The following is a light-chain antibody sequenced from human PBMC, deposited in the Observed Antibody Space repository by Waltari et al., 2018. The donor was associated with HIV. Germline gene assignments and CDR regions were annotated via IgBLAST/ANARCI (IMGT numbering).Light chain of an antibody. CDR2: GKN. Sequence: STELTQDPAVSVALGQTVRITCQGDSVRSYYASWYQQKPGHAPALVIYGKNNRPSGIPDRFSGSTSGNTASLTITGAQAEDEADYYCNSRDNSSKHYVFGSGTKVTAL. CDR1: SVRSYY. CDR3: NSRDNSSKHYV. V-gene: IGLV3-19*01. J-gene: IGLJ1*01.